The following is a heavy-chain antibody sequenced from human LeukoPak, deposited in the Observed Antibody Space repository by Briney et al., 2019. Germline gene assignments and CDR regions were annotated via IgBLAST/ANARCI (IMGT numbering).Heavy chain of an antibody. CDR3: AAKRWPTSNFDY. V-gene: IGHV3-7*01. D-gene: IGHD6-19*01. CDR1: GFTFGSYW. CDR2: IKQDGGKK. Sequence: PGGSLRLSCAASGFTFGSYWMNWVRQAPGKGPEWVANIKQDGGKKYYVDSVRGRFTISRDNAKKTLYLQMNSLRAEDTAVYYCAAKRWPTSNFDYWGRGSLVTVSS. J-gene: IGHJ4*02.